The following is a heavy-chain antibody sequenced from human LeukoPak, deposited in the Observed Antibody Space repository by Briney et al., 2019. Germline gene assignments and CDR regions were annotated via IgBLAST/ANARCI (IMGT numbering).Heavy chain of an antibody. V-gene: IGHV3-23*01. Sequence: PGGSLRLSCAASGFTFSSYAMSWVRQAPGKGLEWVSAISGSGGSTYYADSVKGWFTISRDNSKNTLYLQMNSLRAEDTAVYYCAKDFRQQLVPDAFDIWGQGTMVTVSS. J-gene: IGHJ3*02. CDR1: GFTFSSYA. D-gene: IGHD6-13*01. CDR3: AKDFRQQLVPDAFDI. CDR2: ISGSGGST.